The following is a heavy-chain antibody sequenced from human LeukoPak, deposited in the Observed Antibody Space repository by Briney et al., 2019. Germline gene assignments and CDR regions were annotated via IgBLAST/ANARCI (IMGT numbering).Heavy chain of an antibody. CDR3: ARLRAVAGTGYYYYYMDV. CDR2: IYYSGST. D-gene: IGHD6-19*01. V-gene: IGHV4-59*12. Sequence: SETLSLTCTVSGGSISSYYWSWIRQPPGKGLEWIGYIYYSGSTNYNPSLKSRVTISVDTSKNQFSLKLSSVTAADTAVYYCARLRAVAGTGYYYYYMDVWGKGTTVTISS. CDR1: GGSISSYY. J-gene: IGHJ6*03.